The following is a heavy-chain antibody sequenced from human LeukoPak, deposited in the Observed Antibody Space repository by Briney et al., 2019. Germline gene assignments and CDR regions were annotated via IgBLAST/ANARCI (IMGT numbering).Heavy chain of an antibody. CDR3: ARAYCGGDCYPEY. CDR2: IYYSGST. CDR1: GGSISSSSYY. D-gene: IGHD2-21*02. J-gene: IGHJ4*02. Sequence: SETLSLTYTVSGGSISSSSYYWGWIRQPPGKGLEWIGSIYYSGSTYYNPSLKSRVTISVDTSKNQFSLKLSSVTAADTAVYYCARAYCGGDCYPEYWGQGTLVTVSS. V-gene: IGHV4-39*07.